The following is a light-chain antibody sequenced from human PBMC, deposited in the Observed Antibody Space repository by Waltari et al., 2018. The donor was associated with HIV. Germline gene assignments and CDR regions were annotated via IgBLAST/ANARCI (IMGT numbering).Light chain of an antibody. J-gene: IGKJ1*01. Sequence: DIVMTQSPDSLAVSLGERATVNCKSSQTISYSSNTKHSLAWYQQKPGQPPKLRIYWASTRESGVPARFSGSGSGTNLTLTISSLQAEDVAVYSCQQYYLSPWTFGQGTKVEI. CDR1: QTISYSSNTKHS. V-gene: IGKV4-1*01. CDR3: QQYYLSPWT. CDR2: WAS.